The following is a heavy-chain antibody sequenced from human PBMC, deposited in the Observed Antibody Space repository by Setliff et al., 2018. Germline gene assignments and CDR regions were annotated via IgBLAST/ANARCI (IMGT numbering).Heavy chain of an antibody. Sequence: SETLSLTCTVSGGSISSGDYYWSWIRQPPGKGLEWIGYIYSSGSTYYNPSLKSRVSISVDTSKNQFSPKLSSVTAADTAVYYCAREDASGSARRFDPWGQGTLVTVSS. J-gene: IGHJ5*02. CDR2: IYSSGST. CDR1: GGSISSGDYY. CDR3: AREDASGSARRFDP. D-gene: IGHD3-10*01. V-gene: IGHV4-30-4*08.